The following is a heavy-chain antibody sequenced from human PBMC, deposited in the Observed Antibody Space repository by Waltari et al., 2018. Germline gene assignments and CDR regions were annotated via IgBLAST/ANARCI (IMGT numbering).Heavy chain of an antibody. CDR3: ASAPRTDSSGYSGWFDP. CDR1: GGSISSSSYY. Sequence: QLQLQESGPGLVKPSETLSLTCNVSGGSISSSSYYWGWIRQPPGKGLEWIGSIYYSGSTYYNPSLKSRVTISVDTSKNQFSLKLSSVTAADTAVYYCASAPRTDSSGYSGWFDPWGQGTLVTVSS. V-gene: IGHV4-39*07. J-gene: IGHJ5*02. D-gene: IGHD3-22*01. CDR2: IYYSGST.